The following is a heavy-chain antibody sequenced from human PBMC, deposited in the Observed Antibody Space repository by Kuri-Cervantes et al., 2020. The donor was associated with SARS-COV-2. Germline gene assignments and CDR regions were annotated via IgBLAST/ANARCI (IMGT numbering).Heavy chain of an antibody. V-gene: IGHV3-23*01. CDR1: GFTFSSHA. D-gene: IGHD5-12*01. J-gene: IGHJ4*02. CDR2: ISGSGGAT. Sequence: LSLTCAASGFTFSSHAMIWVRQAPGKGLEWVSSISGSGGATYYADSAKGRFTITRDKSKNPLSLQMNSLRAEDTAVYYCAKPLGYSGYDPPDYWGQGTLVTVSS. CDR3: AKPLGYSGYDPPDY.